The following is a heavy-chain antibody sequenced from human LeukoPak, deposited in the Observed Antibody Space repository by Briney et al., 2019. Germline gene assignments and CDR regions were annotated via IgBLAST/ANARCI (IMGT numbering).Heavy chain of an antibody. Sequence: GGSLRLSCAASGFTFRNYWMTWVRQARGKGLEWVANINQEGSAKYYLDSVKGRFNISRDNDKNSVYLQMNSLRVEDTGVYNCARIGYSSSSLDYWGKGILVIVSS. V-gene: IGHV3-7*01. D-gene: IGHD6-6*01. CDR1: GFTFRNYW. J-gene: IGHJ4*01. CDR2: INQEGSAK. CDR3: ARIGYSSSSLDY.